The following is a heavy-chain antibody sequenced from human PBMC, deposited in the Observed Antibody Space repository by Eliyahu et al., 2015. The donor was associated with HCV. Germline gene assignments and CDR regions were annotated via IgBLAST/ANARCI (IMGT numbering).Heavy chain of an antibody. Sequence: QLQLQESGPGLVKPSETLSLTCTVSGGSIGSSSYYWAWIRQPPGKGLEWIGSIYFSGTTYYNPSLKSRVTISVDTSKNLFSLELSSVTAADTAVYYCARERRSDPDHWGQGTLVTVSS. CDR2: IYFSGTT. V-gene: IGHV4-39*07. D-gene: IGHD5-24*01. CDR3: ARERRSDPDH. J-gene: IGHJ4*02. CDR1: GGSIGSSSYY.